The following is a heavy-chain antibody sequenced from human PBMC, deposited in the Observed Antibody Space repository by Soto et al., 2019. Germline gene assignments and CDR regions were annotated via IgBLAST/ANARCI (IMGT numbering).Heavy chain of an antibody. J-gene: IGHJ5*02. CDR2: FDPEDGET. Sequence: VASVKVSCKVSGYTLTELSMHWVRQAPGKGLEWMGGFDPEDGETIYAQKFQGRVTMTEDTSTDTAYMELSSLRSDDTAVYYCATDSDILTGYPVFDPWGQGTLVTVSS. CDR1: GYTLTELS. D-gene: IGHD3-9*01. V-gene: IGHV1-24*01. CDR3: ATDSDILTGYPVFDP.